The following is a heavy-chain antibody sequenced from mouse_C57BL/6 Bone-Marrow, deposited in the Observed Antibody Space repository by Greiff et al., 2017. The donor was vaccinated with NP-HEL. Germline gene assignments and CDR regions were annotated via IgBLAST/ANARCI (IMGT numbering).Heavy chain of an antibody. V-gene: IGHV1-5*01. CDR1: GYTFTSYW. CDR2: IYPGNSDT. CDR3: TRLGEDWFAY. J-gene: IGHJ3*01. Sequence: EVKVVESGTVLARPGASVKMSCKTSGYTFTSYWMHWVKQRPGQGLEWIGAIYPGNSDTSYNQKFKGKAKLTAVTSASTAYMELSSLTNEDSAVYYCTRLGEDWFAYWGQGTLVTVSA.